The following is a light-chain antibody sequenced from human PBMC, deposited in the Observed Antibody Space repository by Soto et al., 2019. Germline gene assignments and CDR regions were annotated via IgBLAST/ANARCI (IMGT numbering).Light chain of an antibody. V-gene: IGLV2-8*01. CDR2: EVN. J-gene: IGLJ2*01. Sequence: QSALTQPPSASGSPGQSVTISCTGTSSDVGAYNYVSWYQQHPGKAPKLMIYEVNKRPSGVPDRFSGSKSGNTASLTVSGLQAEDEADYYCSSYGGSNNLVFGGGTKFTVL. CDR3: SSYGGSNNLV. CDR1: SSDVGAYNY.